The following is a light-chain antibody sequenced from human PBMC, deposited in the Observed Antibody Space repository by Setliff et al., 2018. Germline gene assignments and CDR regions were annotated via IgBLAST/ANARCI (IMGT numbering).Light chain of an antibody. CDR3: CSYAGSSTL. V-gene: IGLV2-23*02. CDR2: DVS. J-gene: IGLJ2*01. Sequence: QSALTQPASVSGSPGQSITISCTGTSSDVGGYNYVSWYQQHPGKAPKLMIYDVSKRPSGVSNRFSGSKSGNTASLTISGLQAEDEADYYCCSYAGSSTLFGGGT. CDR1: SSDVGGYNY.